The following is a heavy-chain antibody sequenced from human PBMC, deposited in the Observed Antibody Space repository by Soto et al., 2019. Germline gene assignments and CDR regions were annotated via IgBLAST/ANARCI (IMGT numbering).Heavy chain of an antibody. Sequence: VSGPTLVNPTQTLTLTCTVSGFSLSTTNVGVGWVRQPPGKALEWLALIYWDDDKRYSSSLKSRLAITKDTSKNQVVLTMTNMDPVDTATYYCVHRRYFNALTGYSHWGQGTLVTVSS. V-gene: IGHV2-5*02. J-gene: IGHJ4*02. CDR1: GFSLSTTNVG. D-gene: IGHD3-9*01. CDR3: VHRRYFNALTGYSH. CDR2: IYWDDDK.